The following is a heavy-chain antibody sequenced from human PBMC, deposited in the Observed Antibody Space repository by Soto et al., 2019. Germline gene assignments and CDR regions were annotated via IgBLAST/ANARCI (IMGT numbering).Heavy chain of an antibody. J-gene: IGHJ4*02. D-gene: IGHD6-13*01. CDR1: GGSVSSGSYY. CDR2: IYYSGST. CDR3: ARVRAAAGTAVVDY. Sequence: PSETLSLTCTVSGGSVSSGSYYWSWIRQPPGKGLEWIGYIYYSGSTNYNPSLKSRVTISVDTSKNQFSLKLSSVTAADTAVYYCARVRAAAGTAVVDYWGQGTLVTVSS. V-gene: IGHV4-61*01.